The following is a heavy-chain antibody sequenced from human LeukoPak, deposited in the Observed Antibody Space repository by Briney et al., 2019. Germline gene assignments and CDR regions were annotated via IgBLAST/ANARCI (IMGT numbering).Heavy chain of an antibody. D-gene: IGHD2-15*01. CDR2: ITWNSGSI. J-gene: IGHJ4*02. CDR1: GFSFGVYS. Sequence: PGRPLRLSCTASGFSFGVYSMHWVRQAPGRGLEWVSGITWNSGSIGYGDSVEGRFTISRDNAKSSLYLQMNSLRVGDTAVYHCARDKVAGPSTLDFWGQGTLVTVSS. CDR3: ARDKVAGPSTLDF. V-gene: IGHV3-9*01.